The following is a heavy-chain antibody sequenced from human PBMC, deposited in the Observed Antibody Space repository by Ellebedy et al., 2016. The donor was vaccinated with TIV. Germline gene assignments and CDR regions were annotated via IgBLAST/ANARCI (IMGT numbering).Heavy chain of an antibody. CDR1: GGTFSSYA. V-gene: IGHV1-69*04. CDR3: ASSSSIAPKTIGYYGMDV. Sequence: ASVKVSCKASGGTFSSYAISWARQAPGQGLEWMGRIIPILGIANYAQKFQGRVTITADKSTSTAYMELSSLRSEDTAVYYCASSSSIAPKTIGYYGMDVWGQGTTVTVSS. D-gene: IGHD6-6*01. CDR2: IIPILGIA. J-gene: IGHJ6*02.